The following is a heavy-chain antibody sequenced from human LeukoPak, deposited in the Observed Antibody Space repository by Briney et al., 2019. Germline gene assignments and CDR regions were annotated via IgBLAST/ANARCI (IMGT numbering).Heavy chain of an antibody. D-gene: IGHD5-12*01. CDR1: GVAFSSYA. CDR3: AGLATMPWYFDY. Sequence: GGSLRLSCAASGVAFSSYAMNWVRQAPGKGLEWVSAISGGGGSTYYADSVKGRLTISRDNSKNTLYLQMNSLRAEDTAVYYCAGLATMPWYFDYWGQGTLVTVSS. V-gene: IGHV3-23*01. J-gene: IGHJ4*02. CDR2: ISGGGGST.